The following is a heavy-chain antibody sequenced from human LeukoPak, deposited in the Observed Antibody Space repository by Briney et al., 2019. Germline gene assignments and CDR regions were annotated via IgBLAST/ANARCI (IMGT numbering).Heavy chain of an antibody. D-gene: IGHD5-18*01. Sequence: GGSLRLSCAASGFTFSSYWMSWVRQAPGKGLERVANIKQDGSEKYYVDSVKGRFTISRDNAKNSLYLQMNSLRAEDTAVYYCARSPAMHYYYYMDVWGKGTTVTVSS. CDR2: IKQDGSEK. V-gene: IGHV3-7*01. CDR3: ARSPAMHYYYYMDV. CDR1: GFTFSSYW. J-gene: IGHJ6*03.